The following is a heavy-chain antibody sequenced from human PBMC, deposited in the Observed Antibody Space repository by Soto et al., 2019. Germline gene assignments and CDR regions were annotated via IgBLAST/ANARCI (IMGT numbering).Heavy chain of an antibody. D-gene: IGHD3-22*01. CDR3: ASSAQGGYWNGYHYYGMDV. CDR1: GGTFSSYA. CDR2: IIPIFGTA. J-gene: IGHJ6*02. V-gene: IGHV1-69*13. Sequence: ASVKGSCKASGGTFSSYAISWVRQAPGQGLEWMGGIIPIFGTANYAQKFQGRVTITADESTSTAYMELSSLRSEDTAVYYCASSAQGGYWNGYHYYGMDVWGQGTTVTVSS.